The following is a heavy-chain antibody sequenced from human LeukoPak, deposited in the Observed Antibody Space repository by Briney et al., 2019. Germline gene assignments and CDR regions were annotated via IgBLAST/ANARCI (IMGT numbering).Heavy chain of an antibody. V-gene: IGHV1-2*02. D-gene: IGHD1-26*01. CDR1: GYTFTGYY. Sequence: ASVKVSCKASGYTFTGYYMHWVRQAPGQGLEWMGWINPNSGGTNYAQKFQGRVTMTRDTSISTAYMELSRLRSDDTAVYYCARAATTSSPLDAFDIWGQGTMVTVSS. J-gene: IGHJ3*02. CDR2: INPNSGGT. CDR3: ARAATTSSPLDAFDI.